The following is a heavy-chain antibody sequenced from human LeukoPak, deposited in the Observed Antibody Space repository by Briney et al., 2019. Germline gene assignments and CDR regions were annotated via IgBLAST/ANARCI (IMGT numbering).Heavy chain of an antibody. J-gene: IGHJ6*02. CDR1: GYTFTNHD. CDR2: INPNSDNT. V-gene: IGHV1-8*01. CDR3: ARGASDYYYGMDV. Sequence: ASVKVSCKASGYTFTNHDINWVRQATGQGLEWMGWINPNSDNTGYAQKFQGGVTMTRNTSINTAYMELSSLKSEDTAVYYCARGASDYYYGMDVWGQGTTVTVSS.